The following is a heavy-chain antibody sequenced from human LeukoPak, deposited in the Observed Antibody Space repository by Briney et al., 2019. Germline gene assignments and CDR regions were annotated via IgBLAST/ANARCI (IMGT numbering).Heavy chain of an antibody. D-gene: IGHD6-13*01. CDR3: ARDPGIAAAGTVGYFDY. CDR1: GFTFSSSW. V-gene: IGHV3-7*01. J-gene: IGHJ4*02. CDR2: IKQDGSEI. Sequence: PGGSLRLSCAASGFTFSSSWMSWVRQAPGKGLEWVANIKQDGSEIHYVDSVKGRFTISRDNAKNSLFLQMNSLRAEDTAVYYCARDPGIAAAGTVGYFDYWGQGTLVTVSS.